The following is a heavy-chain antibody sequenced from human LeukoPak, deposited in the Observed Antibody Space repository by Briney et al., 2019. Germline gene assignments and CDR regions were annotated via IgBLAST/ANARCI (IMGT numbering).Heavy chain of an antibody. V-gene: IGHV3-48*01. Sequence: GGSLRLSCAASGFTFSSYSMNWVRQAPGEGLEWVSYISSSSSTIYYADSVKGRFTISRDNAKNSLYLQMNSLRAEDTAVYYCARGGDGYGPDAFDIWGQGTMVTVSS. D-gene: IGHD5-24*01. CDR2: ISSSSSTI. CDR3: ARGGDGYGPDAFDI. J-gene: IGHJ3*02. CDR1: GFTFSSYS.